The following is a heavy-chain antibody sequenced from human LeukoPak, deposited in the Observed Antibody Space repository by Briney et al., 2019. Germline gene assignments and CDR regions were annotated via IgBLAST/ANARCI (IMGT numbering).Heavy chain of an antibody. D-gene: IGHD3-10*01. CDR3: ARATKNPNYYGSGLGYRPLGY. V-gene: IGHV1-8*01. Sequence: ASVKVSYKASGYTFTSYDINWVRQATGQGLEWMGWMNPNSGNTGYAQKFQGRVTMTRNTSISTAYMELSGLRSEDTAVYYCARATKNPNYYGSGLGYRPLGYWGQGTLVTVSS. J-gene: IGHJ4*02. CDR2: MNPNSGNT. CDR1: GYTFTSYD.